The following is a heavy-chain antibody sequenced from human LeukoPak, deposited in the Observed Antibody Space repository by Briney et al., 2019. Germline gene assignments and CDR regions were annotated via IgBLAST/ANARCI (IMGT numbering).Heavy chain of an antibody. V-gene: IGHV4-39*07. CDR2: IYYSGST. CDR3: ASGNGGRTDAFDI. CDR1: GGSISSSSYY. J-gene: IGHJ3*02. Sequence: SETLSLTCTVSGGSISSSSYYWGWIRQPPGKGLEWIGSIYYSGSTYYNPSLKSRVTISVDTSKNQFSLKLSSVTAADTAVYYCASGNGGRTDAFDIWGQGTMVTVSS. D-gene: IGHD4-23*01.